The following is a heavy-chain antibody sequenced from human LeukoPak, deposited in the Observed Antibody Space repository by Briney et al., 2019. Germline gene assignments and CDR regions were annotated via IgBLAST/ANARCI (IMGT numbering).Heavy chain of an antibody. J-gene: IGHJ4*02. CDR2: ISYSANS. CDR3: ARQCSSISCPIDY. Sequence: SETLSLTCTVSGESVSSGGHYWVCVRQPPGKGREWLGAISYSANSYYSPSRKGRVSISIDMSKNQFSLRLSAVSAVDRGYYYCARQCSSISCPIDYWGQGTLVTVSS. V-gene: IGHV4-39*01. D-gene: IGHD2-2*01. CDR1: GESVSSGGHY.